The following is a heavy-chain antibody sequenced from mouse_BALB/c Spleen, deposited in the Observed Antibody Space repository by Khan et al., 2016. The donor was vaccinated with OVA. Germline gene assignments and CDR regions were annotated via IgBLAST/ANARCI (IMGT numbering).Heavy chain of an antibody. Sequence: VQLKESGPGLVKPSQSLSLTCTVTGYSITSDYAWNWIRQFPGNKLEWMGYISYSGSTSYNPSLKSRISITRDTSKNQFFLQLNSVTTEDTATYYCARRGYDYDYAMDYWGQGTSVTVSS. CDR2: ISYSGST. CDR1: GYSITSDYA. CDR3: ARRGYDYDYAMDY. V-gene: IGHV3-2*02. J-gene: IGHJ4*01. D-gene: IGHD2-4*01.